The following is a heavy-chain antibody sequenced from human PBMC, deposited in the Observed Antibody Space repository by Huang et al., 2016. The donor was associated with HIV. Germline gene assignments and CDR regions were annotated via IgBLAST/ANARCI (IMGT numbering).Heavy chain of an antibody. D-gene: IGHD2-21*01. Sequence: QVQLVQSGAEVKKPGASVKVSCKVSGYTLTELSIHWVRQAHGKGLEWMGGFAPEHGETIYAQNFQGRVTMTEDTATDTAYMERHSLRPEDTAVYYCAAGYDTYYDIWGQGTMVIASS. CDR3: AAGYDTYYDI. J-gene: IGHJ3*02. CDR1: GYTLTELS. CDR2: FAPEHGET. V-gene: IGHV1-24*01.